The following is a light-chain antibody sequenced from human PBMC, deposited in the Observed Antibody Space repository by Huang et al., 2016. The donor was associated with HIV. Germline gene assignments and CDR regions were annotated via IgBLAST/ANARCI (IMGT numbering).Light chain of an antibody. Sequence: DIQMTQSPSSLSVSVGYRVTITCRASQSISNWLAWYQQKPGKAPNLLIYKTSSLQGVVPARFSGSGSGTEFTLTISSLQPDDFATYYCQQYNSYSPVYTFGQGTKLEIK. CDR2: KTS. CDR1: QSISNW. CDR3: QQYNSYSPVYT. V-gene: IGKV1-5*03. J-gene: IGKJ2*01.